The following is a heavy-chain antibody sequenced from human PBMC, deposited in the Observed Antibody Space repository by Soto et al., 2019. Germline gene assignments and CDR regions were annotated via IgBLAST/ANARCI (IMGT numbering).Heavy chain of an antibody. D-gene: IGHD3-10*01. V-gene: IGHV4-34*01. CDR2: INHIGES. J-gene: IGHJ4*02. Sequence: ASETLSLTCAVYGGSFSGYSWNWIRQPPGKGLKWIGEINHIGESNHNPSLKSRVTISLDTSQNQFSLKLTSVTVADTAVYYCARDFGAGAHFDHWGQGSLVTVSS. CDR1: GGSFSGYS. CDR3: ARDFGAGAHFDH.